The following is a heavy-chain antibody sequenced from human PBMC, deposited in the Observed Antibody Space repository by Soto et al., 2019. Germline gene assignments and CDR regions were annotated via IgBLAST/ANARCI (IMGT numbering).Heavy chain of an antibody. CDR3: AKPRVYCTNGICQLES. CDR2: ITGSGATT. D-gene: IGHD2-8*01. V-gene: IGHV3-23*01. CDR1: GFTFSNYA. J-gene: IGHJ5*02. Sequence: GGSLRLSCAASGFTFSNYAMTWVRQAPGNGLEWVSSITGSGATTYYADSVKGRFTISRDNTKNTLFLQMDSLRAADTARYYCAKPRVYCTNGICQLESWGQGTPVTVSS.